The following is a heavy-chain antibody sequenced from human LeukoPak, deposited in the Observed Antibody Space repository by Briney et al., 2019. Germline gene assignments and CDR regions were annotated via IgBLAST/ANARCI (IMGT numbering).Heavy chain of an antibody. CDR2: INHSGST. J-gene: IGHJ5*02. Sequence: PSETLSLTCAVYGGSFSGYYWGWIRQPPGKGLEWIGEINHSGSTNYNPSLKSRVTISVDTSKNQFSLKLSSVTAADTAVYYCARSDSSGWRYNWFDPWGQGTLVTVSS. CDR3: ARSDSSGWRYNWFDP. V-gene: IGHV4-34*01. CDR1: GGSFSGYY. D-gene: IGHD6-19*01.